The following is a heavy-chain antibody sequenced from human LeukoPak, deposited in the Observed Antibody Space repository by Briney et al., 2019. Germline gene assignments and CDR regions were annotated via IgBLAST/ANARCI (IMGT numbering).Heavy chain of an antibody. CDR3: VTFNWNYTSLPFDY. V-gene: IGHV3-73*01. CDR2: IRTKANNYAT. Sequence: GGSLRLSCAASGFTFRGSAMHWVRQASGKGLEWVGRIRTKANNYATAYAASLSGRFTISRDDSKNMAYLHLNGLKTEDTALYYRVTFNWNYTSLPFDYWGHGTPVTVSS. J-gene: IGHJ4*01. D-gene: IGHD1-7*01. CDR1: GFTFRGSA.